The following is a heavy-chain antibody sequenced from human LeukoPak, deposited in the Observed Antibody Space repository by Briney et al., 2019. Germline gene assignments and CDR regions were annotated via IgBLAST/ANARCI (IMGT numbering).Heavy chain of an antibody. D-gene: IGHD2-2*02. CDR1: GYTLTELS. V-gene: IGHV1-24*01. CDR2: FDPEDGET. J-gene: IGHJ3*01. Sequence: ASVTVSCKVSGYTLTELSMHWVRQAPGKGLEWMGGFDPEDGETIYAQKFQGRVTMTEDTSTDTAYMELSSLRSEDTAVYYCATECGSTSCYMGHNWGQETMVTVSS. CDR3: ATECGSTSCYMGHN.